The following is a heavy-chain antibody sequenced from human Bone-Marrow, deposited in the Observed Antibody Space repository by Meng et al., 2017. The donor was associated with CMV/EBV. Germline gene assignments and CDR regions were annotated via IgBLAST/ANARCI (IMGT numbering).Heavy chain of an antibody. CDR1: GYNFRSYW. D-gene: IGHD1-14*01. CDR3: AKSGIGGGGREYFKQ. Sequence: GESLKISCKASGYNFRSYWIGWVRQRPGKGLEWVGIVYPGDADTRYDATFQGQVSLSVDESINTAYLQWTSLRASDTAVYFCAKSGIGGGGREYFKQWGQGTLVTVSS. CDR2: VYPGDADT. J-gene: IGHJ1*01. V-gene: IGHV5-51*01.